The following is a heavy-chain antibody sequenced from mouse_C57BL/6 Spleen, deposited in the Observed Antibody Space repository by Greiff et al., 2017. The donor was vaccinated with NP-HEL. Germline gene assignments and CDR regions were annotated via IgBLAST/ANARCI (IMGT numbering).Heavy chain of an antibody. CDR2: IDPENGDT. V-gene: IGHV14-4*01. CDR1: GFNIKDDY. J-gene: IGHJ4*01. Sequence: EVQLQQSGAELVRPGASVKLSCTASGFNIKDDYMHWVKQRPEQGLEWIGWIDPENGDTEYASKFQGKATITADTSSNTAYLQLSSLTSEDTAVYYCTRIFLYYYGSSPDWGQGTSVTVAS. D-gene: IGHD1-1*01. CDR3: TRIFLYYYGSSPD.